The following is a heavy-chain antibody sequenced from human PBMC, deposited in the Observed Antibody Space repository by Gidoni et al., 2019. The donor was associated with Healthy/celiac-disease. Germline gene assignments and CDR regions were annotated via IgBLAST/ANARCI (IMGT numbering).Heavy chain of an antibody. V-gene: IGHV4-38-2*02. J-gene: IGHJ4*02. CDR1: GYSIRGGYY. CDR2: IYHSGNT. CDR3: AREGESYDFWSSYYPD. D-gene: IGHD3-3*01. Sequence: QVQLQESGPGLVKPSETLSLTCAVSGYSIRGGYYWGWARQPPGKGLEWIGSIYHSGNTYYNPSLKSRVIISVDTSKNQFSLRLSSVTAADTAVYYCAREGESYDFWSSYYPDWGQGTLVTVSS.